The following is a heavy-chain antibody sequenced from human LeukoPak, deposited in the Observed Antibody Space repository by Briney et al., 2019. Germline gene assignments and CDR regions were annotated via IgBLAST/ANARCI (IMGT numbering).Heavy chain of an antibody. Sequence: PGGSLRLSCAASGFTFDGYAMHWVRQAPGKGLEWVSGISWNSGSIGYADSVKGRFTISRDNAKNSLYLQMNSLRAEDTALYYCAKGAGYSYGSLEGSTLDYWGQGTLVTVSS. J-gene: IGHJ4*02. V-gene: IGHV3-9*01. CDR3: AKGAGYSYGSLEGSTLDY. D-gene: IGHD5-18*01. CDR2: ISWNSGSI. CDR1: GFTFDGYA.